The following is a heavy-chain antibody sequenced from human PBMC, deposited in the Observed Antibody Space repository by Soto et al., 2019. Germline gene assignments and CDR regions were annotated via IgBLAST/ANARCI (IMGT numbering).Heavy chain of an antibody. V-gene: IGHV1-2*02. CDR2: INPITGDT. Sequence: QVQLVQSGAEVKKPGASVRVSCKASGYTFTDYYLHWVRQAPGQGLEWMGWINPITGDTKSTQKVQARVTMTRDTSIGTASLELTSLTSADTAVYYCARVTSFQDGMDVWGQGTTVSVS. CDR1: GYTFTDYY. D-gene: IGHD2-2*01. CDR3: ARVTSFQDGMDV. J-gene: IGHJ6*02.